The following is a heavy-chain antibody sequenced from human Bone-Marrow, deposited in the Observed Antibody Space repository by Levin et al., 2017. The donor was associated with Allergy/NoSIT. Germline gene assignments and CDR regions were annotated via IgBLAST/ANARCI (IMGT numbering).Heavy chain of an antibody. J-gene: IGHJ6*01. CDR3: AKDQRGGYCSSSRCYLAMDV. D-gene: IGHD2-2*01. V-gene: IGHV3-30*18. CDR1: GFTFSSYG. CDR2: ISHDGSNN. Sequence: GESLKISCAASGFTFSSYGMHWVRQAPGKGLEWVAVISHDGSNNYYEDSVKGRFTISRDNSKNTLYVQMNRLRAEDTAVYYCAKDQRGGYCSSSRCYLAMDVWGQGITVTVSS.